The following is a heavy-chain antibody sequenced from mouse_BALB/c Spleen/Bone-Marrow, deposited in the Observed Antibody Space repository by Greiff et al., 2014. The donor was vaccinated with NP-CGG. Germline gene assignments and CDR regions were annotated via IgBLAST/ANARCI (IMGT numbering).Heavy chain of an antibody. CDR3: ARDGDYDEGYAMDY. CDR2: FNPGSGGT. CDR1: GYAFTNYL. J-gene: IGHJ4*01. V-gene: IGHV1-54*01. D-gene: IGHD2-4*01. Sequence: QVQLQQPGAELVRPGTSVKVSCKASGYAFTNYLIEWVKQRPGQGLEWIGVFNPGSGGTNYNEKFKGKATLTADKSSSTAYMQLSSLTSDDSAVYFCARDGDYDEGYAMDYWGQGTSVTVSS.